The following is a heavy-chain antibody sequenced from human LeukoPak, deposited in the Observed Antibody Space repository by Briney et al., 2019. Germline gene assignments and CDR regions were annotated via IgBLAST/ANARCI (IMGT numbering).Heavy chain of an antibody. J-gene: IGHJ4*02. CDR3: ARDSIVVVPAAIRENFDY. CDR2: ISSSGSTI. Sequence: AGGSLRLSCAASGFTFSDYYMSWNRQAPGKGLEWVSYISSSGSTIYYADSVKGRFTISRDNAKNSLYLQMNSLRAEDTAVYYCARDSIVVVPAAIRENFDYWGQGTLVTVSS. CDR1: GFTFSDYY. D-gene: IGHD2-2*02. V-gene: IGHV3-11*01.